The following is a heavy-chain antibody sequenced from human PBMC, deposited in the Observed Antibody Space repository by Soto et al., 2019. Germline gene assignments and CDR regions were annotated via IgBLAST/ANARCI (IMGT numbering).Heavy chain of an antibody. D-gene: IGHD3-10*01. Sequence: PGGSLRLSCAASGFTFSSYGMHWARQAPGKGLEWVAVISYDGSNKYYADSVKGRFTISRDNSKNTLYLQMNSLRAEDTAVYYCAKSGFKNNWFDPWGQGTLVTV. J-gene: IGHJ5*02. CDR1: GFTFSSYG. CDR3: AKSGFKNNWFDP. V-gene: IGHV3-30*18. CDR2: ISYDGSNK.